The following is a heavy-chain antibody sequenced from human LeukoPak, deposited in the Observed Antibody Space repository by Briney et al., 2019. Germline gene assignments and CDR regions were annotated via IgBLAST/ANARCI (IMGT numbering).Heavy chain of an antibody. J-gene: IGHJ6*04. CDR3: ASEEWFGNYGMDV. CDR1: GYTFTSYA. CDR2: INAGNGDT. D-gene: IGHD3-10*01. Sequence: ASVTVSCKASGYTFTSYAMHWVRQAPGQRLEWMGWINAGNGDTEYSQKFQGRVTITRDTSASTAYMELSSLRSEDTAVYCCASEEWFGNYGMDVWGKGTTVTVSS. V-gene: IGHV1-3*01.